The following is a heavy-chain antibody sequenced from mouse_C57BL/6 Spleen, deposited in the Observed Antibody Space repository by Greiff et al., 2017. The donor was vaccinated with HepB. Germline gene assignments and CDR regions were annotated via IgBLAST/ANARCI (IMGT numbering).Heavy chain of an antibody. CDR1: GYTFTSYN. D-gene: IGHD1-1*01. V-gene: IGHV1-12*01. Sequence: LQQSGAELVRPGASVKMSCKASGYTFTSYNMHWVKQTPRQGLEWIGAIYPGNGDTSYNQKFKGKATMSVDKSSSTASMQPSSLTSEDSAVYCCAGEGVLPQYYFDYWGQGTTPTVSS. CDR2: IYPGNGDT. J-gene: IGHJ2*01. CDR3: AGEGVLPQYYFDY.